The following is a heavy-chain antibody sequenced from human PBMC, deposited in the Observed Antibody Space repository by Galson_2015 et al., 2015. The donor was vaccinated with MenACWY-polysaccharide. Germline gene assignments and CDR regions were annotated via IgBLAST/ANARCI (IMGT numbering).Heavy chain of an antibody. V-gene: IGHV3-7*01. Sequence: SLRLSCAASGFTFSTYWMSWVRQAPGKGLEWVANIKHDGSEKHYMDSVKGRFTISRDNAKNSLYLQMNSLRAEDRAVYYCAREGRKYDPTVGAFDIWGQRTTVTVSS. J-gene: IGHJ3*02. CDR2: IKHDGSEK. CDR3: AREGRKYDPTVGAFDI. D-gene: IGHD4-23*01. CDR1: GFTFSTYW.